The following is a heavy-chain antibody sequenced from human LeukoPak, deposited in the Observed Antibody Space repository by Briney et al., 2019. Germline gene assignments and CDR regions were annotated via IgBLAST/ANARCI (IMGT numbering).Heavy chain of an antibody. CDR2: ISSSGSTI. J-gene: IGHJ6*04. D-gene: IGHD3-10*02. Sequence: GSLRLSCAASGFTFSSYGMSWVRQAPGKGLEWVSYISSSGSTIYYADSVKGRFTISRDNAKDSLYLQMNSLRAEDTAVYYCAELGITMIGGVWGKGTTVTISS. CDR1: GFTFSSYG. CDR3: AELGITMIGGV. V-gene: IGHV3-48*04.